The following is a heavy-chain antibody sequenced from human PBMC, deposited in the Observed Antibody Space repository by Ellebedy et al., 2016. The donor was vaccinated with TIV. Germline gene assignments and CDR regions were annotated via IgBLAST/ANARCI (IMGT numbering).Heavy chain of an antibody. V-gene: IGHV3-53*01. J-gene: IGHJ6*02. D-gene: IGHD2-2*01. CDR3: ARPTVPATICGACGMDV. Sequence: GESLKISCAASGFTVSSNFMTWVRQAPGKGLKWVSVIYGGGTIRYADSVKGRFTISRDNSKNTVDLQMNSLRAEDTAVYYCARPTVPATICGACGMDVWGQGTTVIVSS. CDR2: IYGGGTI. CDR1: GFTVSSNF.